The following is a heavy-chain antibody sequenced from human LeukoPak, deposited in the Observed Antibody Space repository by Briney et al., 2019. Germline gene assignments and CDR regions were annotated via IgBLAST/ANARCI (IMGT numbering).Heavy chain of an antibody. CDR1: GGSFSGYY. CDR3: ARDHRSTNAFDI. J-gene: IGHJ3*02. CDR2: IYHSGST. V-gene: IGHV4-59*01. Sequence: SETLSLTCAVYGGSFSGYYWSWIRQPPDKGLEWIGYIYHSGSTNYNPSLKSRVTISVDTSKNQFSLKLSSVTAADTAVYYCARDHRSTNAFDIWGQGTMVTVSS. D-gene: IGHD2/OR15-2a*01.